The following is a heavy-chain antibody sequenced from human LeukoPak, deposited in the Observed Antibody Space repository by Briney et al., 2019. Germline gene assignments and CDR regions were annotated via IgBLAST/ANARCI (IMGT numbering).Heavy chain of an antibody. Sequence: GGSLRLSXAASGFTFSSYGMHWVRQAPGKGLEWVAFIRFDGSNKYYADSVKGRFTISRDNSKNTLYLQMNSLRAEDTAVYYCARKSRSGYPFDYWGQGTLVTVSS. D-gene: IGHD6-25*01. CDR2: IRFDGSNK. V-gene: IGHV3-30*02. CDR3: ARKSRSGYPFDY. CDR1: GFTFSSYG. J-gene: IGHJ4*02.